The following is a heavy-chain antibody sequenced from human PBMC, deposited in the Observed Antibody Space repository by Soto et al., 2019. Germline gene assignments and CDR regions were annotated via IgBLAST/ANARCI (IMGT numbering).Heavy chain of an antibody. CDR1: GYTFTGYY. D-gene: IGHD2-2*01. V-gene: IGHV1-2*02. CDR3: ARDEDCSSTSCYWGENYYGMDV. J-gene: IGHJ6*02. CDR2: INPNSGGT. Sequence: QVQLVQSGAEVTKPGASVKVSCKASGYTFTGYYMHWVRQAPGQGLEWMGWINPNSGGTNYAQKFQGRVTMNRDTSISTAYMEMSRLRSDDTAVYYCARDEDCSSTSCYWGENYYGMDVWGQGTTVTVSS.